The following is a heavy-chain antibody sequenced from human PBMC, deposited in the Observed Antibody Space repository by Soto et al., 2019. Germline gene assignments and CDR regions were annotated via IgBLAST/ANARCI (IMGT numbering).Heavy chain of an antibody. V-gene: IGHV3-66*01. CDR1: GFAVSTNY. CDR3: ATGVNYRPILG. J-gene: IGHJ1*01. CDR2: IHINGNT. Sequence: EVQLVESGGDLVQPGGSLRLSCAASGFAVSTNYMTWVRQVPGKGLEWVSVIHINGNTYYADSVKGRFTISRDNSENTLYLHMNSLRDEDTAVYYCATGVNYRPILGWGQGTLVTVSS. D-gene: IGHD3-16*01.